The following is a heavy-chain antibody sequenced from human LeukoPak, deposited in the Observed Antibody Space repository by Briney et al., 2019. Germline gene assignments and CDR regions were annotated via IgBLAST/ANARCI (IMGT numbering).Heavy chain of an antibody. CDR2: IYGDGST. CDR3: ARGSPVASGRYSIYSS. D-gene: IGHD3-10*01. Sequence: GGSLRLSCAASGFTVRNYCMSWVRQAPGKGLEWVAVIYGDGSTYYADSVKGRFTISSDNLKNALSLQVDSLRAADTAMHYCARGSPVASGRYSIYSSWGQGTLVTVSP. V-gene: IGHV3-53*01. J-gene: IGHJ5*02. CDR1: GFTVRNYC.